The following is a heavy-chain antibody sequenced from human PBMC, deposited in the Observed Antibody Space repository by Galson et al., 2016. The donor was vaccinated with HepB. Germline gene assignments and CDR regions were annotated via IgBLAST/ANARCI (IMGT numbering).Heavy chain of an antibody. V-gene: IGHV3-7*04. CDR2: INQDGSDK. CDR1: GFTFSSCW. Sequence: SLRLSCAAPGFTFSSCWVSWVRQAPGKGLEWVANINQDGSDKYYVDSVKGRFTISRDNAKNSLYLQMNSLRAEDTAVYYCARVSTSIIAAAGRTLFDYWGQGTLVTVSS. CDR3: ARVSTSIIAAAGRTLFDY. D-gene: IGHD6-13*01. J-gene: IGHJ4*02.